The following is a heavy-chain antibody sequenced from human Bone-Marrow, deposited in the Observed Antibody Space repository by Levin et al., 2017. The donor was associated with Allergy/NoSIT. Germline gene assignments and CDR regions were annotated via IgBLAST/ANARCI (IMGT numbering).Heavy chain of an antibody. D-gene: IGHD6-13*01. V-gene: IGHV1-3*01. Sequence: KHGESLKISCKASGYTFTSYAMHWVRQAPGQRLEWMGWINAGNGNTKYSQKFQGRVTITRDTTASTAYMELSSLRSEDTAVYYCARDFIAAAGTKCHSSYYYGMDVWGQGTTVTVSS. CDR2: INAGNGNT. CDR1: GYTFTSYA. CDR3: ARDFIAAAGTKCHSSYYYGMDV. J-gene: IGHJ6*02.